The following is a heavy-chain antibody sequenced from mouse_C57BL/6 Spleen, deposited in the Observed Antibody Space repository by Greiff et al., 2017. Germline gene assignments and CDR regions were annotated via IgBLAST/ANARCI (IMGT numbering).Heavy chain of an antibody. CDR2: IDPSDSET. V-gene: IGHV1-52*01. CDR3: ARSSYDGYYDY. Sequence: QVQLKQPGAELVRPGSSVKLSCKASGYTFTSYWLHWVKQRPIQGLEWIGNIDPSDSETHYNQKFKDKATLTVDKSSSTAYMQLSSLTSEDSAVYYCARSSYDGYYDYWGQGTTLTVSS. CDR1: GYTFTSYW. J-gene: IGHJ2*01. D-gene: IGHD2-3*01.